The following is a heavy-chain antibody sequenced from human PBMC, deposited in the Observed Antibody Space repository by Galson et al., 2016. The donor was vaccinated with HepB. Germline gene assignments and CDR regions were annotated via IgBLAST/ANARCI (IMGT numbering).Heavy chain of an antibody. CDR1: GFIFSDSG. CDR3: TRLKEMPTVENAFDI. V-gene: IGHV3-73*01. CDR2: IRSNANSYAT. D-gene: IGHD5-24*01. Sequence: SLRLSCAASGFIFSDSGIHWVRQASGKGLEWVGRIRSNANSYATASAASVKGRFTISRDDSENRAYLQMNSLKTEDTAVYYCTRLKEMPTVENAFDIWGQGTMVTVSS. J-gene: IGHJ3*02.